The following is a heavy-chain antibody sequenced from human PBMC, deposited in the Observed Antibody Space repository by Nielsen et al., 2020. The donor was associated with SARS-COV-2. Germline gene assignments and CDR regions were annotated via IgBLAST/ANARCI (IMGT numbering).Heavy chain of an antibody. CDR1: GFTFSNPW. D-gene: IGHD3-10*01. V-gene: IGHV3-15*01. CDR2: IKSKVDGGTT. J-gene: IGHJ1*01. Sequence: GESLKISCAASGFTFSNPWMNWVRQAPGKELEWVGRIKSKVDGGTTDYAGPVKGRFTISRDDSKNTLYLQMNSLKTEDTAVYYCTTGGITMVRGVMQYWGQGTLVTVSP. CDR3: TTGGITMVRGVMQY.